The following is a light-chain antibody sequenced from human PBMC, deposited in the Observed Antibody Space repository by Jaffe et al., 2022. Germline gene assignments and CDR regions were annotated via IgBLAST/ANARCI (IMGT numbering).Light chain of an antibody. J-gene: IGKJ2*01. CDR2: AAS. Sequence: DIQMTQSPSSLSASVGDRVTITCRASQSISSYLNWYQQKPGKAPKLLIYAASSLQGGVPSRFSGSGSGTDFTLTISSLQPEDFATYYCQQNYSTPYTFGQGTKLEIK. CDR3: QQNYSTPYT. V-gene: IGKV1-39*01. CDR1: QSISSY.